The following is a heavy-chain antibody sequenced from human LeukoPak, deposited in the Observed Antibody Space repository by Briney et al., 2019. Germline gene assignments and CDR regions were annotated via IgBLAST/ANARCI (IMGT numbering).Heavy chain of an antibody. CDR1: GFTFSNYW. CDR2: ISYDGSNK. J-gene: IGHJ5*02. V-gene: IGHV3-30-3*01. D-gene: IGHD6-13*01. CDR3: ARAAGEAAAGTRFDP. Sequence: PGGSLRLSCAASGFTFSNYWMTWVRQAPGKGLEWVAVISYDGSNKYYADSVKGRFTISRDNSKNTLYLQMNSLRAEDTAVYYCARAAGEAAAGTRFDPWGQGTLVTVSS.